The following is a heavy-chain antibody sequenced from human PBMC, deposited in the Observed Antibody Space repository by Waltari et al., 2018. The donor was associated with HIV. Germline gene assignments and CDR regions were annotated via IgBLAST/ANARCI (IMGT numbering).Heavy chain of an antibody. V-gene: IGHV3-49*03. CDR3: VRESLPKCAAGSCYRK. D-gene: IGHD2-2*01. Sequence: EVRLEESGGGVVPPGRSLRLTCVTSGFHFEQYALSWFRHAPGKGPEWVGFIRGVSDGGSSDYGSSTKGRGISSRDASQSAVSLDVASLKTEDTGVYYCVRESLPKCAAGSCYRKWGQGT. CDR2: IRGVSDGGSS. J-gene: IGHJ1*01. CDR1: GFHFEQYA.